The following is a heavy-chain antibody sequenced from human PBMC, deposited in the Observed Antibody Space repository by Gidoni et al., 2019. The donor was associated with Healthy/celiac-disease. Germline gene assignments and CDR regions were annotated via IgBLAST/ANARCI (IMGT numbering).Heavy chain of an antibody. CDR3: ARDLGTVDAFDI. CDR1: GFTFSSYS. CDR2: ISSSSSYI. V-gene: IGHV3-21*01. J-gene: IGHJ3*02. D-gene: IGHD1-1*01. Sequence: EVQLVESGGGLVKPGGSLRLSCAASGFTFSSYSMNWVRQAPGKGLEWFSSISSSSSYIYYADSVKGRFTISRDNAKNSLYLQMNSLRAEDTAVYYCARDLGTVDAFDIWGQGTMVTVSS.